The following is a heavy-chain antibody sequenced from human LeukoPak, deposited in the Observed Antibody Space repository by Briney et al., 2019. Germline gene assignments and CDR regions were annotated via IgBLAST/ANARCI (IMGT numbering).Heavy chain of an antibody. J-gene: IGHJ6*02. CDR2: INSDGSST. CDR3: ARDDPPRSRYSSSWGDYYYYGMDV. Sequence: PGGSLRLSCAASGFTFSSHWMHWVRQAPGKGLVWVSRINSDGSSTSYADSVKGRFTISRDNAKNTLYLQMNSLRAEDTAVYYCARDDPPRSRYSSSWGDYYYYGMDVWGQGTTVTVSS. V-gene: IGHV3-74*01. D-gene: IGHD6-13*01. CDR1: GFTFSSHW.